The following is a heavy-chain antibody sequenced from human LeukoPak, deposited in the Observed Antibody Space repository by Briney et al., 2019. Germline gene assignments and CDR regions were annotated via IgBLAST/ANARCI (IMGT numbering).Heavy chain of an antibody. CDR3: ARIDF. CDR1: GGSFSDYY. J-gene: IGHJ4*02. V-gene: IGHV4-34*01. Sequence: SETLSLTCAVYGGSFSDYYWSWIRQPPGKGLEWIGEINHSGSTYYNPSLKSRATVSIDTSKKQFSLKVSSVTAADTAVYYCARIDFWGQGILVTVSS. CDR2: INHSGST. D-gene: IGHD3-3*01.